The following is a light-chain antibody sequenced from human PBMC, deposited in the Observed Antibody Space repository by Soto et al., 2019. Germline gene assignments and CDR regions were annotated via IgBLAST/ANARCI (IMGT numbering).Light chain of an antibody. J-gene: IGLJ2*01. CDR1: SSDVGGYKH. V-gene: IGLV2-11*01. CDR3: CSYAGSYSVV. Sequence: QSALTQPRSVSGSPGQSVTISCTGTSSDVGGYKHVSWYQQHPGKAPKLMIYDVSKRPSGVPDRFSASKSGNTASLTISGLQAEDEADYYCCSYAGSYSVVFGGGTQLTVL. CDR2: DVS.